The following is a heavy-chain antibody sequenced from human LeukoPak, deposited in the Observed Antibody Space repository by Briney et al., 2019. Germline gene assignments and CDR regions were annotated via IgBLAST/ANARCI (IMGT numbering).Heavy chain of an antibody. Sequence: PGGSLRLSCAASGFTFSSYAMSWVRQAPGKGLEWVSAISGSGGSTYYADCVKGRFTISRDNAKNTLYLQMNSLRAEDTAVYYCAKDIADSDFWSGYPSATDYFQHWGQGTLVTVSS. V-gene: IGHV3-23*01. D-gene: IGHD3-3*01. CDR1: GFTFSSYA. CDR2: ISGSGGST. J-gene: IGHJ1*01. CDR3: AKDIADSDFWSGYPSATDYFQH.